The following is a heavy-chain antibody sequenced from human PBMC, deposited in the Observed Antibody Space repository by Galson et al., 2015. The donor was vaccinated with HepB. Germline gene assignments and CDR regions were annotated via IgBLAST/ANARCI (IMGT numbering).Heavy chain of an antibody. CDR2: TIPFFGTT. D-gene: IGHD3-22*01. CDR1: GGTFSSDA. CDR3: ARRGITMIGYFGS. Sequence: SVKVSCKASGGTFSSDAISWVRQAPGQGLEWMGGTIPFFGTTNYAQEFQGRVTVTADESTSTAYMELSSLRSEDTAVYYCARRGITMIGYFGSWGQGTLVTVSS. V-gene: IGHV1-69*13. J-gene: IGHJ4*02.